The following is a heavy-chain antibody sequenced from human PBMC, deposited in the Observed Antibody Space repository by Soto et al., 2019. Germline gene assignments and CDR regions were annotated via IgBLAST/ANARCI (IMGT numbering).Heavy chain of an antibody. CDR2: ISPMFGAA. CDR1: GGTFNTYA. V-gene: IGHV1-69*19. D-gene: IGHD3-10*01. J-gene: IGHJ4*02. Sequence: QVQLVQSGTEMTKPGSSVKVSCQSSGGTFNTYAMNWVRQATGQGPEWMGDISPMFGAANYAPKFQGRVTITADESTGTSYMQWSSLTSEDTALYFCAREVQVHTPAVGYWGQGTLVTVSS. CDR3: AREVQVHTPAVGY.